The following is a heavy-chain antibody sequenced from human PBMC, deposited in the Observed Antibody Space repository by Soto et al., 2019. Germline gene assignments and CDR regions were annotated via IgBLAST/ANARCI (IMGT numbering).Heavy chain of an antibody. D-gene: IGHD6-6*01. J-gene: IGHJ3*01. V-gene: IGHV4-61*01. CDR2: ISYCGAT. Sequence: QVQLQESGPGLVKPSETLSLTCSVSGGSFSGDKNYWSWIRQSPGKGLEWIGFISYCGATIYNPSLKSRLTISVARSKNQFCLRLSSVTASDTDLYYCATSPRVAFDFWGQGTTVIVSS. CDR1: GGSFSGDKNY. CDR3: ATSPRVAFDF.